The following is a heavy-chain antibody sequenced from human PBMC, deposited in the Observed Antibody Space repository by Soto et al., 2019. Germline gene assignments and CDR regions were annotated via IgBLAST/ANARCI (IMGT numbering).Heavy chain of an antibody. Sequence: GGSLRLSCAASGFTFSSYAMSWVRQAPGKGLEWVSAISGSGGSTYYADSVKGRFTISRDNSKNTLYLQMNSLRAEDTAVYYYAKDVRVDIVVVPAAKDYWGQGTLVTVSS. CDR1: GFTFSSYA. D-gene: IGHD2-2*01. CDR3: AKDVRVDIVVVPAAKDY. V-gene: IGHV3-23*01. CDR2: ISGSGGST. J-gene: IGHJ4*02.